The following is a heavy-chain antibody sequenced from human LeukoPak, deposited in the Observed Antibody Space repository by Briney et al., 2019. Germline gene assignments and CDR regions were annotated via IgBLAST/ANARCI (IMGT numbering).Heavy chain of an antibody. CDR2: INHSGST. D-gene: IGHD3-22*01. CDR3: ARGARIWCYDSSGYPEYFQH. Sequence: SETLSLTCAVYGGSFSGYYWSWIRQPPGKGREWIGEINHSGSTNYNPSLKSRVTISVDTSKNQFSLKLRSVTAADTAVYYCARGARIWCYDSSGYPEYFQHWGQGTLVTVSS. CDR1: GGSFSGYY. J-gene: IGHJ1*01. V-gene: IGHV4-34*01.